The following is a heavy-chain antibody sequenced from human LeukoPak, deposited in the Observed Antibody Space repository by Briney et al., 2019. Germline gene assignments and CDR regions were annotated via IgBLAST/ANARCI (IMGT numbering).Heavy chain of an antibody. D-gene: IGHD6-13*01. V-gene: IGHV1-46*01. CDR1: GYTFTSYY. CDR2: INPSGGST. Sequence: ASVQVSCKASGYTFTSYYIHWVRQAPGQGLEWMGVINPSGGSTTYAQRFQGRITITRDTSTTTVYMELSSLRAEDTALYYCARDRSSRYSSSEGCFDPWGQGTLVTVSS. J-gene: IGHJ5*02. CDR3: ARDRSSRYSSSEGCFDP.